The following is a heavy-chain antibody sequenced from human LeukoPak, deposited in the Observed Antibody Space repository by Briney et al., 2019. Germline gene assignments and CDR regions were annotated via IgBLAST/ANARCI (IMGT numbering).Heavy chain of an antibody. D-gene: IGHD6-13*01. J-gene: IGHJ4*02. V-gene: IGHV1-46*01. CDR1: GYTFTGYY. CDR3: ARIAASVSDY. Sequence: ASVKVSCKASGYTFTGYYMHWVRQAPGQGLEWMGWINPNSGSTSYAQKFQGRVTMTRDTSTSTVYMELSSLRSEDTAVYYCARIAASVSDYWGQGTLVTVSS. CDR2: INPNSGST.